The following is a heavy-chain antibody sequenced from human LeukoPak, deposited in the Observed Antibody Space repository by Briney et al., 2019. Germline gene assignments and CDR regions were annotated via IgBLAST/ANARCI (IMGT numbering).Heavy chain of an antibody. CDR1: GFTVSSNY. Sequence: GGSLRLSCVVSGFTVSSNYMNWVRQAPGKGLEWVSVLYSGGITYSADSVNGRFTISRDNYKNTLYLQMNSLRAEDTAVYYCARRDNVVVVAGYNFDSWGQGTLVSVSS. CDR3: ARRDNVVVVAGYNFDS. D-gene: IGHD2-15*01. V-gene: IGHV3-53*01. J-gene: IGHJ4*02. CDR2: LYSGGIT.